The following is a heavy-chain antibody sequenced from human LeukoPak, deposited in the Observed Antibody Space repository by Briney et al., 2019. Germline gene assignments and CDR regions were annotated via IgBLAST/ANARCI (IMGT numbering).Heavy chain of an antibody. CDR1: GFTFSSYG. Sequence: GGSLRLSCAASGFTFSSYGMHWVRQAPGKGLEWVAFIRYDGSNKYYADSVKGRFTISRDNSKNTLYLQMNSLRAEDTAVYYCVKDFHLEWLLFEAFDIWGQGTMVTVSS. D-gene: IGHD3-3*01. V-gene: IGHV3-30*02. CDR3: VKDFHLEWLLFEAFDI. J-gene: IGHJ3*02. CDR2: IRYDGSNK.